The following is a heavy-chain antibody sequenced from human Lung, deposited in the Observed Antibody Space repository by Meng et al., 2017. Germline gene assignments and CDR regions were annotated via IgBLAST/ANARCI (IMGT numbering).Heavy chain of an antibody. V-gene: IGHV6-1*01. Sequence: QVRLQDSGPGLVKPFQSPPSPCPISGDSVSSNSAAWNWIRQSPSRGLEWLGRTYYRSKWYNGYAVSVRSRITINPDTSKNQFSLQLNSVTPEDTAVYYCSRSQQWLDSWGQGTLVTVSS. CDR3: SRSQQWLDS. J-gene: IGHJ4*02. D-gene: IGHD6-19*01. CDR2: TYYRSKWYN. CDR1: GDSVSSNSAA.